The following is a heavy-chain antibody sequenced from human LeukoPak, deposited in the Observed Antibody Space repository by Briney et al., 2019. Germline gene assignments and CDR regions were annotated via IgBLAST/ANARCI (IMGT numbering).Heavy chain of an antibody. CDR2: ISAYNGNT. CDR1: GYTFTSYG. J-gene: IGHJ6*02. D-gene: IGHD1-26*01. V-gene: IGHV1-18*01. CDR3: ARDLEIVGATRAPSYYYYGMDV. Sequence: ASVKVSCKASGYTFTSYGISWVRQAPGQGLEWMGWISAYNGNTNYAQKLQGRVTMTTDTSTSTAYMELGSLRSDDTAVYYCARDLEIVGATRAPSYYYYGMDVWGQGTTVTVSS.